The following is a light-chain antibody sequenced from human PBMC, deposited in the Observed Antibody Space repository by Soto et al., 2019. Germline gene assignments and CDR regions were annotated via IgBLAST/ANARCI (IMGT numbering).Light chain of an antibody. CDR3: QQYHNWPPQYT. V-gene: IGKV3-15*01. Sequence: EIVMTQSPASLSVSPGERATVSCRASQTVSSNLAWYQQKPGQAPGLLIHGASTRATGVPARFSGSGSGTEFTLTISSLQSEDFAVYYCQQYHNWPPQYTFGQGTKLQMK. CDR2: GAS. J-gene: IGKJ2*01. CDR1: QTVSSN.